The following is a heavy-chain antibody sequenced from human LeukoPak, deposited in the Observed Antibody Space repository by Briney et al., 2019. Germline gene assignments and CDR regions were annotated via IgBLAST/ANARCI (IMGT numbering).Heavy chain of an antibody. V-gene: IGHV3-7*01. D-gene: IGHD1-26*01. Sequence: GGSLRLSCAVSGFTFTNYWMTWVRQAPGKGLEWVANIGQDGTDKYYVDSVVGRFTISRDNAQNLLYLHMNSLRAGDTGVYYCAKSGGFFDTWGQGTLVTVSS. J-gene: IGHJ4*02. CDR2: IGQDGTDK. CDR3: AKSGGFFDT. CDR1: GFTFTNYW.